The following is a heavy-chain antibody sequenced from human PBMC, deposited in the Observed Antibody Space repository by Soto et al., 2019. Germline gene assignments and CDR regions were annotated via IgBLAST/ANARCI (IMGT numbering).Heavy chain of an antibody. D-gene: IGHD3-22*01. V-gene: IGHV4-34*01. CDR1: GVSFSGYY. CDR3: ARGSSIPYDSSGYYFLFDY. CDR2: INHSGST. J-gene: IGHJ4*02. Sequence: SETLSLTCAVYGVSFSGYYWSWIRQPPGKGLEWIGEINHSGSTNYNPSLKSRVTISVDTSKNQFSLKLSSVTAADTAVYYCARGSSIPYDSSGYYFLFDYWGQGTLVTVSS.